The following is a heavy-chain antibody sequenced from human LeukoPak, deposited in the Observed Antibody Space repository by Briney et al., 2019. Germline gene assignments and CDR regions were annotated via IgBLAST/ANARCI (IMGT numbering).Heavy chain of an antibody. J-gene: IGHJ4*02. CDR1: GVTFSRYW. CDR3: ATDLSGRQDY. CDR2: MKQDGSEK. Sequence: PGGSLRLSCVDSGVTFSRYWMNWIRQDPGKGLEWVANMKQDGSEKYYVDSVKGRFTISRNNAGDTLFLQMNSLRAEDTGVYYCATDLSGRQDYWGQGTLVTVSS. V-gene: IGHV3-7*03. D-gene: IGHD5-12*01.